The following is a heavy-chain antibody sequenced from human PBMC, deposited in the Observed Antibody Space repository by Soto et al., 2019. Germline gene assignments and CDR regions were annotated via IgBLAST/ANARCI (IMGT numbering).Heavy chain of an antibody. CDR1: GFTFSSYW. CDR2: IKQDGSEK. CDR3: ARGPYCSSTSCYVLGDPDAFDI. J-gene: IGHJ3*02. V-gene: IGHV3-7*01. Sequence: ESGGGLVQPGGSLRLSCAASGFTFSSYWMSWVRQAPGKGLEWVANIKQDGSEKYYVDSVKGRFTISRDNAKNSLYLQMNSLRAEDTAVYYCARGPYCSSTSCYVLGDPDAFDIWGQGTMVTVSS. D-gene: IGHD2-2*01.